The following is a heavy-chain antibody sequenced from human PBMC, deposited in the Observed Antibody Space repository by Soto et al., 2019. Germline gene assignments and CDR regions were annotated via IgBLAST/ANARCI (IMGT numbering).Heavy chain of an antibody. D-gene: IGHD2-21*02. J-gene: IGHJ3*02. CDR2: ISSSSSTT. Sequence: GGSIRLSCAASGFTFSSYAMSWVRQAPGKGLEWVSAISSSSSTTYYADSVKGRFTISRDNAKNSLYLQMNSLRAEDTAVYYCASLLLFRSLDIWGQGTMVTVSS. CDR1: GFTFSSYA. CDR3: ASLLLFRSLDI. V-gene: IGHV3-48*01.